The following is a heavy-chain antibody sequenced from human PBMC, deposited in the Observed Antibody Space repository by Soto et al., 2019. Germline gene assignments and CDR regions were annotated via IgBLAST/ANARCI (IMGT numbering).Heavy chain of an antibody. J-gene: IGHJ5*02. Sequence: QVHLQQWGAGLLKPSETLSLTCAVYGESFIGYYWTWIRQSPGKGLECIGEINHGGSTNYNPSLKSRVTISLDTSKNQFSLKLTSVTAADTSVYYCARTDIVTTNWFDPWGQGTLVTVSS. CDR1: GESFIGYY. D-gene: IGHD5-12*01. V-gene: IGHV4-34*01. CDR2: INHGGST. CDR3: ARTDIVTTNWFDP.